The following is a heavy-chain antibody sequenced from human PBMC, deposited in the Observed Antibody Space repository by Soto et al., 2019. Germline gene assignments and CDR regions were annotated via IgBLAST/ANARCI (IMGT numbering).Heavy chain of an antibody. CDR2: IYPGNSDT. CDR3: ARPRGLSGDAFDI. V-gene: IGHV5-51*01. Sequence: GESLKISCQGSGYSFTNYWIGWVRQMPGRGLEWVGIIYPGNSDTRYRPSFQGQVTISADKSITTAYLQWSSLKASDTAMYYCARPRGLSGDAFDIWGQGTVVTVSS. J-gene: IGHJ3*02. D-gene: IGHD3-9*01. CDR1: GYSFTNYW.